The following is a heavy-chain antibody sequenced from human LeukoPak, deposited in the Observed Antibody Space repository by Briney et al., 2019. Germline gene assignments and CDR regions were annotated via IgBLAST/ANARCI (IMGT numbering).Heavy chain of an antibody. D-gene: IGHD3-9*01. CDR2: IYSGGST. Sequence: PGGSLRLSCAASGFTVSSNYMSWVRQAPGKGLEWVSVIYSGGSTYYADSVEGRFTISRDNSKNTLYVQMNSLRSEDTAVFYCERELLDYDILTGYRESHFDYWGQGTLVTVSS. J-gene: IGHJ4*02. CDR3: ERELLDYDILTGYRESHFDY. V-gene: IGHV3-66*01. CDR1: GFTVSSNY.